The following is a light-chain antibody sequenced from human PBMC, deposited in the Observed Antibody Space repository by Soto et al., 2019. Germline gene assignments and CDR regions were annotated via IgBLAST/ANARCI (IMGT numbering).Light chain of an antibody. J-gene: IGKJ3*01. Sequence: DIQMTQSPSTLSGSVGDRVTITCRASQTISSWLAWYQQKPGKAPKLLIYKASTLKSGVPSRFSDSGSGTEFTLTISSLQPDDFATDYCLQHNSYPLTFGPGTKVDIK. CDR2: KAS. CDR3: LQHNSYPLT. CDR1: QTISSW. V-gene: IGKV1-5*03.